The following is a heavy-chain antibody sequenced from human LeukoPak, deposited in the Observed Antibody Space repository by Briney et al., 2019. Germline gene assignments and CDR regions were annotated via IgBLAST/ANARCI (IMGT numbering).Heavy chain of an antibody. V-gene: IGHV1-69*13. Sequence: SVKVSCKASGGTFSSYAISWVRQAPGQGLEWMGGIIPIFGTANYAQKFQGRVTITADESTSTAYMELSSLRSEDTAVYYCARGFLYLYGSSSFDYWGQGTLVTVSS. D-gene: IGHD6-6*01. CDR2: IIPIFGTA. CDR3: ARGFLYLYGSSSFDY. CDR1: GGTFSSYA. J-gene: IGHJ4*02.